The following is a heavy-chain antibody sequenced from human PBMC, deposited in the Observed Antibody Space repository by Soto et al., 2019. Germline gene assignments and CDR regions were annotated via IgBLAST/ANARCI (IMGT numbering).Heavy chain of an antibody. CDR2: MNPNSANT. J-gene: IGHJ6*02. V-gene: IGHV1-8*02. CDR3: ARLESNANPAAYYFNGLDV. Sequence: ASVKVSCKASGYTFTGYYMHWVRQAPGQGLEWMGWMNPNSANTSYAQKFQGRVTMTRNTSISTAYMELSSLTSEDTAVYYCARLESNANPAAYYFNGLDVWGQGTTVTVSS. CDR1: GYTFTGYY. D-gene: IGHD4-4*01.